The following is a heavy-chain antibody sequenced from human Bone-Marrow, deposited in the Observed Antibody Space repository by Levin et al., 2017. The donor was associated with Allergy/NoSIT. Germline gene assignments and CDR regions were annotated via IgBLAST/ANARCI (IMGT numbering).Heavy chain of an antibody. CDR3: TAYSSGWRRSQSQNSPPSR. CDR2: IKSKTDGGTT. D-gene: IGHD6-19*01. V-gene: IGHV3-15*01. Sequence: SCAASGFTFSNAWMSWVRQAPGKGLEWVGRIKSKTDGGTTDYAAPVKGGFTISRDDSKNTLYLQMNSLKTEDTAVYYCTAYSSGWRRSQSQNSPPSRWGQGTLVTVSS. CDR1: GFTFSNAW. J-gene: IGHJ4*02.